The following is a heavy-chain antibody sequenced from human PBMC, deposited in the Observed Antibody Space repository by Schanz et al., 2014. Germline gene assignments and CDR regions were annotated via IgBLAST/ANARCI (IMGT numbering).Heavy chain of an antibody. CDR3: TRMSLRRGDYGGLDV. J-gene: IGHJ6*02. CDR2: INHSANT. Sequence: QVQLQQWGAGLLKPSETLSLTCAVDGGSFSGYYWSWIRQSPDKGLEWIWEINHSANTTYNPSLKSRVTISVDSSKNQFSLMLNSVTAADTAVYYCTRMSLRRGDYGGLDVWGQGTTVTVSS. CDR1: GGSFSGYY. V-gene: IGHV4-34*01. D-gene: IGHD3-10*01.